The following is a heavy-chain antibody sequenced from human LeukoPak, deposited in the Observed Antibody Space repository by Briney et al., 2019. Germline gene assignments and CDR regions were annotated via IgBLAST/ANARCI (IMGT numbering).Heavy chain of an antibody. CDR1: GGSISSSSYY. J-gene: IGHJ4*02. CDR2: IYTSGST. D-gene: IGHD6-25*01. V-gene: IGHV4-39*07. CDR3: ARDSGSFDY. Sequence: SETLSLTCTVSGGSISSSSYYWGWIRQPPGKGLEWIGRIYTSGSTNYNPSLKSRVTMSLDTSKNQFSLKLSSVTAADTAVYYCARDSGSFDYWGQGTLVTVSS.